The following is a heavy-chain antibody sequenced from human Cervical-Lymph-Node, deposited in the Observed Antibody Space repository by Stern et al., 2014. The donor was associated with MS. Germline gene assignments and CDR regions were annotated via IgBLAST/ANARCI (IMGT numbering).Heavy chain of an antibody. Sequence: QVQLQESGPGLVKPSETLTLTCTVSGASISTYYWSWIRQPPGKGLEWIWCVYHTGTTNYNFALQGRLTMSVDASKNQFFLNLNSVTAADTATYYCASSSDYRPYYYSGLNVWGPGTTVSVSS. V-gene: IGHV4-59*01. D-gene: IGHD3-10*01. J-gene: IGHJ6*02. CDR3: ASSSDYRPYYYSGLNV. CDR1: GASISTYY. CDR2: VYHTGTT.